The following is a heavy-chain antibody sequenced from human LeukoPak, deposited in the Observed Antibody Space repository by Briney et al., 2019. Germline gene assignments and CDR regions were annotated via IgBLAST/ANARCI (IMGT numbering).Heavy chain of an antibody. V-gene: IGHV4-59*08. D-gene: IGHD6-13*01. J-gene: IGHJ4*02. CDR2: IYYSGST. Sequence: SETLSLTCTVSGGSISSYYWNWIRQPPGKGLEWIGYIYYSGSTNYNPSLTSRVAISVDASKNQFSLKLSSVTAADTAVYYCARQGGYSSSPDYWGQGTLVTVSS. CDR3: ARQGGYSSSPDY. CDR1: GGSISSYY.